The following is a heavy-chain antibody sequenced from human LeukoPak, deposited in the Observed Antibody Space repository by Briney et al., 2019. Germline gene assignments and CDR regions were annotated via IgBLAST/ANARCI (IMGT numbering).Heavy chain of an antibody. V-gene: IGHV3-21*04. CDR2: ISNTGNSI. Sequence: GGSLRLSCAASGFTFSSYSMNWVRQAPGKGLEWVSSISNTGNSIYYADSVKGRFTISRDNSKNTLYLQMNSLRAEDTAVYYCARQVQGGSGSYNFDYWGQGTLVTVSS. D-gene: IGHD3-10*01. CDR3: ARQVQGGSGSYNFDY. CDR1: GFTFSSYS. J-gene: IGHJ4*02.